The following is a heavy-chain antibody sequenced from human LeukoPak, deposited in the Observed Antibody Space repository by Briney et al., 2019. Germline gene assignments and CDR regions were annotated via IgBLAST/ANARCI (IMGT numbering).Heavy chain of an antibody. CDR3: AKDLARYGSGIDS. D-gene: IGHD3-10*01. CDR1: AFTLSSNA. CDR2: MSGSGGST. Sequence: GGTLRLACAACAFTLSSNAMSWVRQAGGKGLEWVSAMSGSGGSTYYADWVEGRFTISRESTKNTMYLQINSLRAEATAVYYCAKDLARYGSGIDSWGQGTLFTVSS. J-gene: IGHJ4*02. V-gene: IGHV3-23*01.